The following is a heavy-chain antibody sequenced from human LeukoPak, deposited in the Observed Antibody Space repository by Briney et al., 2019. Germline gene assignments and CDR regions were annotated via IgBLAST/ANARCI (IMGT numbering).Heavy chain of an antibody. CDR3: ARDPHALDF. Sequence: GGSLRLSCAASGFSFSTYSMNWVRQAPGKGLEWVSYIHKSGTITYYRDSVKGRFTISRDNAKNSLYLQMNSLRDEDTAVYYCARDPHALDFWGQGTLVIVSS. CDR2: IHKSGTIT. CDR1: GFSFSTYS. V-gene: IGHV3-48*02. J-gene: IGHJ4*02.